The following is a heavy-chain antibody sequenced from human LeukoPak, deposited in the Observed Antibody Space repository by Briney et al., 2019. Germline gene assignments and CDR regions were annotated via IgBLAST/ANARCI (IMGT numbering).Heavy chain of an antibody. CDR2: ISSSSSYI. Sequence: KAGGSLRLSCAASGFTFSSYSMNWVRQAPGKGLEWVSSISSSSSYIYYADSVKGRFTISRDNSKNTLYLQMNSLRAEDTAIYYCAKALNSGSYCCDYWGQGTLVTVSS. CDR1: GFTFSSYS. D-gene: IGHD1-26*01. V-gene: IGHV3-21*04. CDR3: AKALNSGSYCCDY. J-gene: IGHJ4*02.